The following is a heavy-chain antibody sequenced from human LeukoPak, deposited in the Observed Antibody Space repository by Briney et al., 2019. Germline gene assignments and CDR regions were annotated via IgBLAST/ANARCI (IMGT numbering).Heavy chain of an antibody. V-gene: IGHV3-23*01. D-gene: IGHD2-15*01. Sequence: PGGSLRLSCAASGFTFSSYAMSWVRQAPGKGLEWVSAISGSGGSTYYADSVKGRFTISRDNSKNTLYLQMNSLRAEDAAVYYCAKATCSGATCARFDYWGQGTLVTVSS. CDR2: ISGSGGST. CDR3: AKATCSGATCARFDY. CDR1: GFTFSSYA. J-gene: IGHJ4*02.